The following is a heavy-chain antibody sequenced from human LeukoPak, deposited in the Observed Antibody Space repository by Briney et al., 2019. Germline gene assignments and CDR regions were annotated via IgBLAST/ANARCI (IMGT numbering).Heavy chain of an antibody. CDR3: ARDWEDSGSYYGGYFDY. V-gene: IGHV3-30*01. J-gene: IGHJ4*02. Sequence: GGSLRLSCAASGFTFSSYAMHWVRQAPGKGLEWVAVISYDGSNKYYADSVKGRFTISRDNSKNTLYLQMNSLRAEDTAVYYCARDWEDSGSYYGGYFDYWGQGTLVTDSS. D-gene: IGHD1-26*01. CDR2: ISYDGSNK. CDR1: GFTFSSYA.